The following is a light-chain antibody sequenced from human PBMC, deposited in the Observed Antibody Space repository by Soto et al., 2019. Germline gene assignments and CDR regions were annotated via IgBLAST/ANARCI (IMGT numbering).Light chain of an antibody. J-gene: IGLJ1*01. Sequence: QSALTQPPSASGSPGQSVTVSCTGTSSDIGVYNYVSWYQHHPGKAPKLMIYEVSKRPSGVPDRFSGSKSGNTASLTVSGLQAEDEADYCCSSYGGSNNFVFGTGTKLTVL. CDR2: EVS. CDR3: SSYGGSNNFV. V-gene: IGLV2-8*01. CDR1: SSDIGVYNY.